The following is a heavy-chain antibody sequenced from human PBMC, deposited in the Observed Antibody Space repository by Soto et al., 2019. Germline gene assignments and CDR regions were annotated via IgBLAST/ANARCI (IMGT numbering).Heavy chain of an antibody. CDR3: ARKVSGSTGRPDLWYFDL. CDR2: ISGGGDAT. D-gene: IGHD3-10*01. V-gene: IGHV3-23*01. CDR1: GFTFSGYA. Sequence: EVQLLDSGGGLVQPGGSLRLSCAASGFTFSGYALTWVRQAPGKGLEWVSAISGGGDATFYADSVKGRFTISRDNSKNTLYLQMNTLRAEDAAVSYCARKVSGSTGRPDLWYFDLWGRGTLVTVSS. J-gene: IGHJ2*01.